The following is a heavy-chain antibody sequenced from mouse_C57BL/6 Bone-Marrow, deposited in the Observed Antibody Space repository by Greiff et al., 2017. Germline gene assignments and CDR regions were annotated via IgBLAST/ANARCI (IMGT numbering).Heavy chain of an antibody. CDR3: ARVAVRYDYEGVTY. Sequence: QVTLKVSGPGILQPSQSLSLSCSFSGFSLSTFGMGVGWIRQPSGKGLEWLAHIWWDDDKYYNPALKSRLTISKNTSKNQVFLKIANVDTADTATCYCARVAVRYDYEGVTYWDQGTLITVSA. CDR2: IWWDDDK. CDR1: GFSLSTFGMG. V-gene: IGHV8-8*01. J-gene: IGHJ3*01. D-gene: IGHD2-4*01.